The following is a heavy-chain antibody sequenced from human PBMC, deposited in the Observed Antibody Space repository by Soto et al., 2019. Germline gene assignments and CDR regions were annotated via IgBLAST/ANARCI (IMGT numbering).Heavy chain of an antibody. CDR3: ARDPWTEQRVADITMVRGAPGWFDP. D-gene: IGHD3-10*01. J-gene: IGHJ5*02. V-gene: IGHV1-3*01. Sequence: ASVKVSCKASGYTFTSYAMHWVRQAPGQRLEWMGWINAGNGNTKYSQKFQGRVTITRDTSASTAYMELSSLRSEDTAVYYCARDPWTEQRVADITMVRGAPGWFDPWGQGTLVTVSS. CDR1: GYTFTSYA. CDR2: INAGNGNT.